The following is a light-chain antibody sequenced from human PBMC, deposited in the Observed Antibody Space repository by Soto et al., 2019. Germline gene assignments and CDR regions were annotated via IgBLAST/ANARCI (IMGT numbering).Light chain of an antibody. CDR3: QQSSSTPRT. CDR1: QSISNY. J-gene: IGKJ1*01. CDR2: AAS. V-gene: IGKV1-39*01. Sequence: DIQMTQSPSSLSASVGDRVTITCRASQSISNYLNWYQQKPGKAPKLLMYAASSLQSGVPSRFGGSGSGTDFTLTICSLQPEDFATYYCQQSSSTPRTFGQGTKVEIK.